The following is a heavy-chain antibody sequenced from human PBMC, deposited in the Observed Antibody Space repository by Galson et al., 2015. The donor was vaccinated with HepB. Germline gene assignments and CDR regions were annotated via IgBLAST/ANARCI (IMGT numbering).Heavy chain of an antibody. CDR1: GGSISSGGYY. Sequence: LSLTCTVSGGSISSGGYYWSWIRQHPGKGLEWIGYIYYSGSTYYNPSLKSRVTISVDTSKNQFSLKLSSVTAADTAVYYCARAPGYCSSTSCSRWDYYYYYYMDVWGKGTTVTVSS. CDR3: ARAPGYCSSTSCSRWDYYYYYYMDV. D-gene: IGHD2-2*01. V-gene: IGHV4-31*03. J-gene: IGHJ6*03. CDR2: IYYSGST.